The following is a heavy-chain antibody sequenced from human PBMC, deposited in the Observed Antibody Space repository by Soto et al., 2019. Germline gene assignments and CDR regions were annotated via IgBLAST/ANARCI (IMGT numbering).Heavy chain of an antibody. CDR2: ISGSGGST. CDR3: AKGAPLYYYDSSGYYADDAFDI. D-gene: IGHD3-22*01. J-gene: IGHJ3*02. CDR1: GFTFSSYA. V-gene: IGHV3-23*01. Sequence: GGSLRLSCAASGFTFSSYAVSWVRQAPGKGLEWVSAISGSGGSTYYADSVKGRFTISRDNSKNTLYLQMNSLRAEDTAVYYCAKGAPLYYYDSSGYYADDAFDIWGQGTMVTVSS.